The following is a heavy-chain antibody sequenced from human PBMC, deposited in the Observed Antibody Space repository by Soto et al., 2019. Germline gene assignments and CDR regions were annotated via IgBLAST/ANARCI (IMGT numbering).Heavy chain of an antibody. V-gene: IGHV1-3*05. D-gene: IGHD3-3*01. J-gene: IGHJ5*02. Sequence: QVQLVQSGAEEKKPGASVKVSCKASGYTFSSYAMHWVRQAPGQRLEWMGWINAGNGNRKYSQKFQGRVTITRDTSASTAYMELSILRSEDTAVYYFARDFGGFDPWGQGTLVTVSS. CDR2: INAGNGNR. CDR3: ARDFGGFDP. CDR1: GYTFSSYA.